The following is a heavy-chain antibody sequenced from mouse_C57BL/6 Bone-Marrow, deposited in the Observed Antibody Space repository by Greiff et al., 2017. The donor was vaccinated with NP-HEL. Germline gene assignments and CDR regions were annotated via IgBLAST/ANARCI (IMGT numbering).Heavy chain of an antibody. J-gene: IGHJ2*01. CDR2: IDPEDGEP. CDR1: GFNITDYY. D-gene: IGHD1-1*01. V-gene: IGHV14-2*01. Sequence: EVQLQESGAELVKPGASVKLSCTASGFNITDYYMHWVKQRTEQGLEWIGRIDPEDGEPKYAPKFQGTATITADTSSNTAYRQLSSLTSEDTAVDDWASAVPHYYGSPFDYWGKGTTLTVSS. CDR3: ASAVPHYYGSPFDY.